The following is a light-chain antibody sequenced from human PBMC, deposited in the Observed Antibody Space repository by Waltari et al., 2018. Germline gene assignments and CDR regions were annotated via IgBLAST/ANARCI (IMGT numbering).Light chain of an antibody. CDR2: WAS. CDR1: QSVLFNFNNKNY. Sequence: DIVMTQSPDSLAVSLGERATINCKSSQSVLFNFNNKNYLGWYQHKPGRPPKPLIYWASARESGVPDRFGGSRSGTDFNLTISSLQAEDVAVYYCQQYYSLPWAFGQGTKVEIK. V-gene: IGKV4-1*01. J-gene: IGKJ1*01. CDR3: QQYYSLPWA.